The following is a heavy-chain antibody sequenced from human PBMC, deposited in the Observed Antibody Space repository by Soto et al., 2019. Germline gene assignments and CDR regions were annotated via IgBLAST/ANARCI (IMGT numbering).Heavy chain of an antibody. J-gene: IGHJ4*01. CDR3: ARSGSYVNGFDY. V-gene: IGHV3-53*01. Sequence: EVQLVESGGGLIQPGGSLRLSCAASGFTVSNHFMNWVRQAPGKGLEWVSVIYSGGSTYYADSVKGRFTISRDNSKNTLYLQMNSLRGEDTAVYYCARSGSYVNGFDYWGPGTLATVSS. CDR1: GFTVSNHF. CDR2: IYSGGST. D-gene: IGHD1-26*01.